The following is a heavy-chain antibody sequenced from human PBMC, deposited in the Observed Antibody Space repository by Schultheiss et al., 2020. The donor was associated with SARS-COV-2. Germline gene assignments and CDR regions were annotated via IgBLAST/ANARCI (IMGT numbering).Heavy chain of an antibody. CDR2: IYHSGST. CDR1: GGSFSGFY. CDR3: ARLAYCGGDCYLPYYFDY. D-gene: IGHD2-21*02. Sequence: SETLSLTCAVYGGSFSGFYWSWIRQPPWKGLEWIGSIYHSGSTYYNPSLKSRVTISVDTSKNQFSLKLSSVTAADTAVYYCARLAYCGGDCYLPYYFDYWGQGTLVTVSS. V-gene: IGHV4-34*01. J-gene: IGHJ4*02.